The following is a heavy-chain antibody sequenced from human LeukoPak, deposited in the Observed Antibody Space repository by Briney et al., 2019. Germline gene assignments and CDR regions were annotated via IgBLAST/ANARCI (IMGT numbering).Heavy chain of an antibody. V-gene: IGHV3-30*02. CDR3: AKESITMIVVVAPEFDY. CDR2: IRYDGSNK. Sequence: GGSLRLSCAASGFTFSSYGMHWVRQAPGKGLEWVAFIRYDGSNKYYADSVKGRFTISRDNSKNTLYLQMNSLRAEDTAVYYCAKESITMIVVVAPEFDYWGQGTLVTVSS. D-gene: IGHD3-22*01. CDR1: GFTFSSYG. J-gene: IGHJ4*02.